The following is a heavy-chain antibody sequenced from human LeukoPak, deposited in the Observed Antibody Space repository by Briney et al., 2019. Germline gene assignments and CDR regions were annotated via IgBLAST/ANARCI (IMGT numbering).Heavy chain of an antibody. CDR2: IYYSGST. Sequence: SETLSLTCTVSGGSVSSGSYYWSWIRQPPGKGLEWIGYIYYSGSTNYNPSLKSRVTISVDTSKNQFSLKLNSVTAADTAVYYCARERSGSYSPFDYWGQGTLVTVSS. CDR3: ARERSGSYSPFDY. J-gene: IGHJ4*02. CDR1: GGSVSSGSYY. V-gene: IGHV4-61*01. D-gene: IGHD1-26*01.